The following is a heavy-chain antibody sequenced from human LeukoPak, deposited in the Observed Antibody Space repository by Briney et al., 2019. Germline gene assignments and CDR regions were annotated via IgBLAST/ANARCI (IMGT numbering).Heavy chain of an antibody. J-gene: IGHJ4*02. V-gene: IGHV4-39*07. CDR2: INYSGST. Sequence: SETLSLTCTVSGGSISTRSYYWGWIRQPPGKGLEWIGYINYSGSTYYNPSLKSRVTISVDTSKNQFSLQLSSVTAADTAVYYCAVYDTSGSYSRFDYWGQGTLVTVSS. CDR1: GGSISTRSYY. D-gene: IGHD3-22*01. CDR3: AVYDTSGSYSRFDY.